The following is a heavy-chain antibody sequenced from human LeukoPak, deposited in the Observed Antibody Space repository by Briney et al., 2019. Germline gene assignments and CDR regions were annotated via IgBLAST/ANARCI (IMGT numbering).Heavy chain of an antibody. CDR2: IYSSGST. J-gene: IGHJ3*02. CDR1: GFTISSNY. D-gene: IGHD3-10*01. V-gene: IGHV3-53*01. Sequence: GGSLRLSCAASGFTISSNYMSWVRQAPGQGLEWVSVIYSSGSTYYTDSEKGRFTISRDTSKNTLYLQMNSLRGDDTAVYYCARDATTIRGLNSFDIWGQGTMVTVSS. CDR3: ARDATTIRGLNSFDI.